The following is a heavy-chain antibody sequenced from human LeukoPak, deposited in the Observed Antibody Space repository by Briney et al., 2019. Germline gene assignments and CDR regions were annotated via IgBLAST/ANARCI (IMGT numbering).Heavy chain of an antibody. J-gene: IGHJ4*02. D-gene: IGHD1-26*01. V-gene: IGHV4-4*02. Sequence: SGALSLTCAVSGGSISSSNWWSWVRQPPGKGLEWIGEIYHSGSTNYNPSLKSRVTISVDKSKNQFSLKLNSVTAADTAVYYCASGGVGATSPGFDYWGQGTLVTVSS. CDR3: ASGGVGATSPGFDY. CDR1: GGSISSSNW. CDR2: IYHSGST.